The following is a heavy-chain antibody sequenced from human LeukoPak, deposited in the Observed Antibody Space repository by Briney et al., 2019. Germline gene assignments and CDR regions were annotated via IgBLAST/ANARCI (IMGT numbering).Heavy chain of an antibody. D-gene: IGHD3-22*01. CDR1: GFTFSNFW. CDR3: ASEDNTGSSAY. CDR2: IKQDGSEK. J-gene: IGHJ4*02. V-gene: IGHV3-7*01. Sequence: GGSLRLSCAASGFTFSNFWMSWVRQAPGKGLEWVANIKQDGSEKYYVDSVKGRFAISRDNAKNSLYLQMSSLRGDDTALYYCASEDNTGSSAYWGQGTLVTVSS.